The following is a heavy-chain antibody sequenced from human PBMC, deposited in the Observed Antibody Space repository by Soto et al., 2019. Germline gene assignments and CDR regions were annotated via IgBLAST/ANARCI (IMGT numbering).Heavy chain of an antibody. Sequence: GGSLRLSCAASGFTFSNARMSWVRQAPGKGLEWVGRIKSKTDGGTTDYAAPVKGRFTIARDDSKTTLYLQMNSLKTEDTAVYYCARGPGITVADTVGAFDIWGQGTVVTVSS. V-gene: IGHV3-15*01. CDR1: GFTFSNAR. J-gene: IGHJ3*02. CDR2: IKSKTDGGTT. D-gene: IGHD6-19*01. CDR3: ARGPGITVADTVGAFDI.